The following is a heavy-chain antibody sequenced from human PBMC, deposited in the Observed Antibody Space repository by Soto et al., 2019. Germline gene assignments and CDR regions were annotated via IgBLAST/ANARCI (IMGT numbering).Heavy chain of an antibody. D-gene: IGHD3-22*01. CDR1: GITFSSYS. J-gene: IGHJ4*02. V-gene: IGHV3-48*02. CDR2: ISSSKTT. Sequence: EVQLVESGGGLVQPGESLRLSCTASGITFSSYSMNWVRQAPGKGLEWLSYISSSKTTYADSVKGRITIASDNAKNTVSLHMKSMRDEHRAVYYCGEDQDVHPPMIHVNYWGRGARVAVAS. CDR3: GEDQDVHPPMIHVNY.